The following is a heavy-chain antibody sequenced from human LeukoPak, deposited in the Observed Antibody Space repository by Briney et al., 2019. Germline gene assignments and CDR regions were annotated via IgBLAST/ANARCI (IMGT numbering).Heavy chain of an antibody. Sequence: GGSLRLSCAASGFTFMSYSMNWVRQAPGKGLEWVSSISSSSSSYIYYADSVKGRFTISRDNAKNSLYLQMNSLRAEDTAVYYCAELGITMIGGVWGKGTTVTISS. D-gene: IGHD3-10*02. CDR2: ISSSSSSYI. CDR3: AELGITMIGGV. J-gene: IGHJ6*04. V-gene: IGHV3-21*01. CDR1: GFTFMSYS.